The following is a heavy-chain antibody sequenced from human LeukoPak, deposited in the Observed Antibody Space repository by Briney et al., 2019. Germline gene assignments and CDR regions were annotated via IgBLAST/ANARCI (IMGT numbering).Heavy chain of an antibody. CDR3: ARGARVVAPEVPAAPRVYFQH. CDR1: GGSISSGGYY. CDR2: IYHSGST. D-gene: IGHD2-2*01. V-gene: IGHV4-30-2*01. Sequence: SQTPSLTCTVSGGSISSGGYYWSWIRQPPGKGLECIGYIYHSGSTYYNPSLKSRVTISVDRSKNQFSLKLSSVTAADTAVYYCARGARVVAPEVPAAPRVYFQHWGQGTLVTVSS. J-gene: IGHJ1*01.